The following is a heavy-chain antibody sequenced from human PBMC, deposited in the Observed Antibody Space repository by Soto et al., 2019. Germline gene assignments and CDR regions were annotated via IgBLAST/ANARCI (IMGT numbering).Heavy chain of an antibody. Sequence: PGGSLRLSCAASGFNFSGSAMHWVRQASGKGLEWVGRIRSKANSYATAYAASVKGRFTISRDDSKNTAYLQMNSLKTEDTAVYYCTRHNWEIAVAGPYYYYGMDVWGQGTTVTVSS. D-gene: IGHD6-19*01. J-gene: IGHJ6*02. CDR3: TRHNWEIAVAGPYYYYGMDV. V-gene: IGHV3-73*01. CDR2: IRSKANSYAT. CDR1: GFNFSGSA.